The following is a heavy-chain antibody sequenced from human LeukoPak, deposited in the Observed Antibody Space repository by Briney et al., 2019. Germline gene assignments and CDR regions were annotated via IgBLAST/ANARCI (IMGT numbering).Heavy chain of an antibody. Sequence: SETLSLTCTVSGGSISSSSYYWGWIRQPPGKGLEWIGSVYYSGSTYHNPSLKSRPTISVDTSNNQFSLRLSSVTAADTAVYYCARQRLSGGYYFDYWGQGTLVTVSS. D-gene: IGHD3-16*01. CDR2: VYYSGST. J-gene: IGHJ4*02. CDR3: ARQRLSGGYYFDY. CDR1: GGSISSSSYY. V-gene: IGHV4-39*01.